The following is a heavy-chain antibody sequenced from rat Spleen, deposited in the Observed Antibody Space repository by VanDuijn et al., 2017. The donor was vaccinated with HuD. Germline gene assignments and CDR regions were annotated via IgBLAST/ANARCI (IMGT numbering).Heavy chain of an antibody. J-gene: IGHJ3*01. D-gene: IGHD1-4*01. CDR2: IDNAGST. Sequence: EVQLQESGPGLVKPSQSLSLTCSVTGYSIKSSYRWNWIRKFPGNKLEWMGYIDNAGSTHYNPSLKSRISIPRDTSKNQFFLQWSSVTTEDTATYHCARGFAYNYDWFAYWGQGTLVTVSS. V-gene: IGHV3-3*01. CDR1: GYSIKSSYR. CDR3: ARGFAYNYDWFAY.